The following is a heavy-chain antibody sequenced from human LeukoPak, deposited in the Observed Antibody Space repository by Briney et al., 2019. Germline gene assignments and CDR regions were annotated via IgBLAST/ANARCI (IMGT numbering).Heavy chain of an antibody. D-gene: IGHD6-19*01. J-gene: IGHJ3*02. V-gene: IGHV3-23*01. CDR1: GFTFSDTW. CDR2: ISGYGGDT. CDR3: AKVASNSGKGGAFDI. Sequence: PGGSLRLSCAASGFTFSDTWMTWVRQAPGKGLEWVSSISGYGGDTYYTDSVKGRFTISRDNSKNTLSLQMNSLRAENTAIYYCAKVASNSGKGGAFDIWGQGTMVTVSS.